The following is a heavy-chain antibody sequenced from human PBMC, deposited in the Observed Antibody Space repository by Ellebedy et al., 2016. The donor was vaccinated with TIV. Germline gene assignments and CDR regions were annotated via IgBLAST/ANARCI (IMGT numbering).Heavy chain of an antibody. Sequence: GESLKISCAASGFTFSSYWMHWVRQAPGKGLEWVAVIWYDGSNKYYADSVKGRFTISRDNSKNTLYLQMNYLRAEDTAIYYCAKERGRIGVPLFDSWGQGTLVTVSS. CDR1: GFTFSSYW. J-gene: IGHJ4*02. D-gene: IGHD2/OR15-2a*01. CDR2: IWYDGSNK. V-gene: IGHV3-33*06. CDR3: AKERGRIGVPLFDS.